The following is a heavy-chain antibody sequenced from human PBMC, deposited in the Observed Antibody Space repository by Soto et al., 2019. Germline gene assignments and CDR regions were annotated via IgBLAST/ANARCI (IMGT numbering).Heavy chain of an antibody. Sequence: GESLKISCKGSGYSFTSYWIGWVRQMPGKGLEWMGIIYPGDSDTRYSPSFQGQVTISADKSISTAYLPWSSLKASDTAMYYCARRYSGYDGLGAFDIWGQGTMVTVSS. CDR2: IYPGDSDT. J-gene: IGHJ3*02. CDR1: GYSFTSYW. D-gene: IGHD5-12*01. CDR3: ARRYSGYDGLGAFDI. V-gene: IGHV5-51*01.